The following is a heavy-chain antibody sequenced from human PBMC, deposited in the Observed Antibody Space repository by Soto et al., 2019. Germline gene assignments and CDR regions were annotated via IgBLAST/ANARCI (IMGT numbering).Heavy chain of an antibody. D-gene: IGHD6-13*01. V-gene: IGHV3-23*01. Sequence: GGSLRLSCAASGFTFDNYGMSWVRQAPGKGLEWVSTVSGSGGSTYYAASVKGRFTISRDNSKNTLYLQMNSLRAEDTAVYYCARPTYSSSFDGFYGMDVWGQGTTVTVSS. CDR1: GFTFDNYG. CDR3: ARPTYSSSFDGFYGMDV. J-gene: IGHJ6*02. CDR2: VSGSGGST.